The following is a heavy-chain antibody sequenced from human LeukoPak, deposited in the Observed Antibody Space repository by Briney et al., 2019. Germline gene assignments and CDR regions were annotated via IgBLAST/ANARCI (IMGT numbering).Heavy chain of an antibody. J-gene: IGHJ3*02. CDR1: GYTFTSYG. CDR3: ARTQQRGVSIFGVITIDAFDI. D-gene: IGHD3-3*01. Sequence: ASVKVSCTASGYTFTSYGISWVRQAPGQGLEWMGWINTYNDNTKSAQKFQDRITVTTNTSANTAYMELRSLTSDDTAMYYCARTQQRGVSIFGVITIDAFDIWGQGTMVTVSS. V-gene: IGHV1-18*01. CDR2: INTYNDNT.